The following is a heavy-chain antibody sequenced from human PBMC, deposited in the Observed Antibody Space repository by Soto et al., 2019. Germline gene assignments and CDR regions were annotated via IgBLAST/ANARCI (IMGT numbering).Heavy chain of an antibody. Sequence: SETLSLTCTVSGGSISSYYWSWIRQPPGKGLEWIGYIYYSGSTNYNPSLKSRVTISVDTSKNQFSLKLSSVTAADTAVYYCARVSIVATSDYFDYWGQGTLVTVSS. D-gene: IGHD5-12*01. V-gene: IGHV4-59*08. CDR2: IYYSGST. CDR1: GGSISSYY. CDR3: ARVSIVATSDYFDY. J-gene: IGHJ4*02.